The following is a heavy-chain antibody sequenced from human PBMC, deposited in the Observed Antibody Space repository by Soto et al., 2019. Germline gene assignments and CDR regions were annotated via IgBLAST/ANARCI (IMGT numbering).Heavy chain of an antibody. V-gene: IGHV1-69*13. Sequence: PVKVSCKASGGTYSRYAISWVRQAPGQGLEWMGGIIPIFGTANYAQKFQGRVTITADESTSTAYMELSSLRSEDTAVYYCARDQYYDSSGYYLFDYWGQGTLVTVSS. CDR3: ARDQYYDSSGYYLFDY. D-gene: IGHD3-22*01. CDR2: IIPIFGTA. CDR1: GGTYSRYA. J-gene: IGHJ4*02.